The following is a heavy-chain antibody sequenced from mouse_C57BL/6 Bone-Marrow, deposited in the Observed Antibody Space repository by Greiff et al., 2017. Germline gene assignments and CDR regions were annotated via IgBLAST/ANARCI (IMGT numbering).Heavy chain of an antibody. CDR1: GYTFTEYT. CDR2: FDPGSGSI. CDR3: ARHGCYDGYYVVFAY. Sequence: QVQLKQSGAELVKPGASVTLSCKASGYTFTEYTIHWVKQRSGQGLEWIGWFDPGSGSIKDNEKFKDKATLTADKSSSTVYMELSRLTSEDSAVFYGARHGCYDGYYVVFAYWGQGTLVTVSA. J-gene: IGHJ3*01. D-gene: IGHD2-3*01. V-gene: IGHV1-62-2*01.